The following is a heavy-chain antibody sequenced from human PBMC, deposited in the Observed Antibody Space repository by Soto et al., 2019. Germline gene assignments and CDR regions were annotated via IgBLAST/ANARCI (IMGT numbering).Heavy chain of an antibody. D-gene: IGHD3-16*01. CDR2: IIPVFGSA. CDR1: GDTFSSYS. CDR3: ARMETFGSLNWFDP. Sequence: SVKVSCKASGDTFSSYSITWVRQAPGQGLEWMGGIIPVFGSANYAQKFQGRVTMTRDISVATAYMELSSLRSDDTAIYYCARMETFGSLNWFDPWGQGTLVTVSS. J-gene: IGHJ5*02. V-gene: IGHV1-69*05.